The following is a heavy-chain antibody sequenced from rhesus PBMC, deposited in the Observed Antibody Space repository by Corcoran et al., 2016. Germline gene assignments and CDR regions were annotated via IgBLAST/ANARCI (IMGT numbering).Heavy chain of an antibody. V-gene: IGHV4-173*01. CDR1: GGSISSNW. CDR2: ISGSGGST. D-gene: IGHD2-8*01. CDR3: ARMLGYCSGGVCYGFEY. Sequence: QLQLQESGPGLVKPSETLSLTCAVPGGSISSNWWSWIRQPPGKGLEWFGRISGSGGSTSYNPSLKSRVTISTNTSKNQFSLKLSSVTAADTAVYYCARMLGYCSGGVCYGFEYWGQGVLVTVSS. J-gene: IGHJ4*01.